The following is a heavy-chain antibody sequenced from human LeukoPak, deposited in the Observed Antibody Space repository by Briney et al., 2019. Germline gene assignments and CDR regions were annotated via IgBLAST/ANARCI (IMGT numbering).Heavy chain of an antibody. CDR1: GFTFSSYW. Sequence: GGCLRLSCAASGFTFSSYWMSWGRQAPGKGLEWVANIEQDGSEEKWVDSVKGRFSISRDNAKNSLYLQRNSLRAEDTAVYYRARVAWVTSAWCIDYWGQATLATVSS. CDR2: IEQDGSEE. D-gene: IGHD6-19*01. CDR3: ARVAWVTSAWCIDY. J-gene: IGHJ4*02. V-gene: IGHV3-7*05.